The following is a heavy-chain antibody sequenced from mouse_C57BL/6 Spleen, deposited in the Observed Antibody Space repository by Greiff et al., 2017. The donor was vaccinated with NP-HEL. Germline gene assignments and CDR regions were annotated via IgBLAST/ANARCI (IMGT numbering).Heavy chain of an antibody. J-gene: IGHJ3*01. CDR2: IRLKSDNYAT. Sequence: EVKVEESGGGLVQPGGSMKLSCVASGFTFSTYWMNWVRQSPETGLEWVAQIRLKSDNYATNYAESVKGRFTISRADSKSSVYLQMNNLRAEDTGIYYCTPPTGTGAYWGQGTLVTVSA. V-gene: IGHV6-3*01. D-gene: IGHD4-1*01. CDR1: GFTFSTYW. CDR3: TPPTGTGAY.